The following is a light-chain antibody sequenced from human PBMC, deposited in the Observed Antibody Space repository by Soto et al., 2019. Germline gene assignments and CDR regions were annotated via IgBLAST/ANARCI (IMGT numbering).Light chain of an antibody. CDR3: QQYDNVFT. V-gene: IGKV1-33*01. Sequence: DIQVTQSPSSLSASVGDRVTITCRASQSISNYLNWYQLKPGKAPKLLIYDASNLETGVPSTFSGSGSGTNFTFTISSLQPEDIATYYCQQYDNVFTFGQGTRLE. CDR2: DAS. CDR1: QSISNY. J-gene: IGKJ5*01.